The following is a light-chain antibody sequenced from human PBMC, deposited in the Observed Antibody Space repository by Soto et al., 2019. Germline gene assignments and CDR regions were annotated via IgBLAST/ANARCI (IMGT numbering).Light chain of an antibody. J-gene: IGKJ1*01. CDR1: QSVSSY. Sequence: EIVLTQSPAPLSLSPGERATLSCRSSQSVSSYLAWYQQKPGQAPRLLIYDASNRATGIPARFSGSGSGTDFTLTICSLEPEDFAVYYCQQRSNWPRTFSQGTKVVIK. V-gene: IGKV3-11*01. CDR3: QQRSNWPRT. CDR2: DAS.